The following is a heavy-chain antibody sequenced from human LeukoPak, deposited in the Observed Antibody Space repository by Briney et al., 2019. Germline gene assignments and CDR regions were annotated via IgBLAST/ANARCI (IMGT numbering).Heavy chain of an antibody. CDR1: GFTFSSYW. CDR2: IKQDGSEK. D-gene: IGHD7-27*01. Sequence: GGSLRLSCAASGFTFSSYWMSWVRRAPGKGLEWVANIKQDGSEKYYVDSVKGRFTISRDNAKNSLYLQTNSLRAEDTAVYYCARASELGYYFDYWGQGTLVTVSS. V-gene: IGHV3-7*03. CDR3: ARASELGYYFDY. J-gene: IGHJ4*02.